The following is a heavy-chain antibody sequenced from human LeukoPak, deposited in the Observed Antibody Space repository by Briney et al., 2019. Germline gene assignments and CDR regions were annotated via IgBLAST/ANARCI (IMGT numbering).Heavy chain of an antibody. Sequence: GGFLRLSCAASGFTFSSYAMSWVRQAPGKGLEWVSAISGSGGSTYYADSVKGRFTISRDNSKNTLYLQMNSLRAEDTAVYYCAKGIAAAGTPYYYYYYGMDVWGQGTTVTVSS. CDR3: AKGIAAAGTPYYYYYYGMDV. V-gene: IGHV3-23*01. CDR1: GFTFSSYA. D-gene: IGHD6-13*01. CDR2: ISGSGGST. J-gene: IGHJ6*02.